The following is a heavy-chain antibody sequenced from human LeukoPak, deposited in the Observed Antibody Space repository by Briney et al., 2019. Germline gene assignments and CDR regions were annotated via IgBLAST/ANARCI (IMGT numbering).Heavy chain of an antibody. Sequence: PSETLSLTCTVSGGSISSSSYYWGWIPRPPGKGLEWIGSIYYSGSTYYNPSLTSRVTKSVDTSKNQFSLKLSSVTAADTAVYYCARQGTVTTYYYYYYGMDVWGQGTTVTVSS. CDR2: IYYSGST. J-gene: IGHJ6*02. CDR3: ARQGTVTTYYYYYYGMDV. V-gene: IGHV4-39*01. CDR1: GGSISSSSYY. D-gene: IGHD4-17*01.